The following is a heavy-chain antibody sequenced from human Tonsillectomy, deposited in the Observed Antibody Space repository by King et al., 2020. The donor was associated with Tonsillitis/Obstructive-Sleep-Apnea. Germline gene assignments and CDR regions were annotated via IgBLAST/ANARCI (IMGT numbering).Heavy chain of an antibody. CDR2: IKQDGSEK. J-gene: IGHJ4*02. V-gene: IGHV3-7*01. Sequence: QLVQSGGGLVQPGGSLRLSCAASGFTISSYWMSWVRQAPGKGLEWVANIKQDGSEKHYVDSVKGRFTISRDNAKNSLYLQLNSLRAEDTAVYYCAREGGHGMGFDYWGQGTLVTDSS. D-gene: IGHD3-16*01. CDR1: GFTISSYW. CDR3: AREGGHGMGFDY.